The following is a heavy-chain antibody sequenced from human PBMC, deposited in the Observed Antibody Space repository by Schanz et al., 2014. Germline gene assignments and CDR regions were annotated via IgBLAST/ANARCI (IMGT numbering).Heavy chain of an antibody. CDR1: GFTFSPYA. V-gene: IGHV3-23*01. D-gene: IGHD3-22*01. J-gene: IGHJ4*02. Sequence: EVQLLDSGGGLVQPGGPRRLSCAASGFTFSPYAWSWARQVPGKGLEWVSAISGSGGSTYYADSVKGRFTISRDNSKNTLYLQMNSLRAEDTAVYYCAKDPSHGDYDYYFDYWGQGTLVTVSS. CDR2: ISGSGGST. CDR3: AKDPSHGDYDYYFDY.